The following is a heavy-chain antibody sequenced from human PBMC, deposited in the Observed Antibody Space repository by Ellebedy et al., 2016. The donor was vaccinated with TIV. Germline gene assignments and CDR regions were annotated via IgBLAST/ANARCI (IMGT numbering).Heavy chain of an antibody. Sequence: PGGSLRLSCAASGFNFTTYSMNWVRQTPGKGLEWVSSISSSSYIYYADSVRGRFTISRDNAKNSLYLQMKTLRAEDTAVYYCARADYDSSGYFYFYGMDVWGQGTTVTVSS. CDR3: ARADYDSSGYFYFYGMDV. V-gene: IGHV3-21*03. CDR2: ISSSSYI. J-gene: IGHJ6*02. CDR1: GFNFTTYS. D-gene: IGHD3-22*01.